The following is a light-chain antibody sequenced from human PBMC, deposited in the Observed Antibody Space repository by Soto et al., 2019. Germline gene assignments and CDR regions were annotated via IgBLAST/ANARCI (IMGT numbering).Light chain of an antibody. V-gene: IGKV3-20*01. CDR1: QSVSSSY. Sequence: ESVLTQSPGTLSLSPGERATLSCRAIQSVSSSYLAWYQQKPGRAPRLLIYGASSRATGIPDRFSGSGSGTDFTLTISRLEPEDFAVYYCQQYGSSQWTFGQGTKVDIK. J-gene: IGKJ1*01. CDR3: QQYGSSQWT. CDR2: GAS.